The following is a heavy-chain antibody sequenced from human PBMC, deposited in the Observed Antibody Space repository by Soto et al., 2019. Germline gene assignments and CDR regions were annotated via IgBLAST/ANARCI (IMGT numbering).Heavy chain of an antibody. CDR3: GKEGRSISSWAPPNWFGP. D-gene: IGHD6-13*01. V-gene: IGHV3-23*01. J-gene: IGHJ5*02. CDR1: GFTISSYA. CDR2: ISGSGGGT. Sequence: PAGSLSLSCAVSGFTISSYAMSWVRHGPGPGLEWVSAISGSGGGTYYADSREGRFTNSTNNSKNTMYLQMTSRRAEETDVYCCGKEGRSISSWAPPNWFGPWGQGTLVTVSS.